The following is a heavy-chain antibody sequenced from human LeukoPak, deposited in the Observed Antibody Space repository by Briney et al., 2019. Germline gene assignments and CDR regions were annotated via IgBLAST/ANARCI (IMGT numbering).Heavy chain of an antibody. CDR3: AKTSVFSGTYYFDY. CDR2: TRNKANSYTT. D-gene: IGHD1-26*01. V-gene: IGHV3-72*01. CDR1: GFIFSDHY. J-gene: IGHJ4*02. Sequence: GGSLRLSCAASGFIFSDHYMDWVRQAPGKGLEWIGRTRNKANSYTTEYAASVKGRFTISRDDSNNSLYLQINTLKTEDTAVYYCAKTSVFSGTYYFDYWGRGTLVTVSS.